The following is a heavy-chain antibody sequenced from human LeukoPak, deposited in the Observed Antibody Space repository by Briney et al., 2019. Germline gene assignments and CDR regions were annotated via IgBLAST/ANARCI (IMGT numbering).Heavy chain of an antibody. D-gene: IGHD1-26*01. CDR2: INPTGTTT. CDR1: GYTFIHHW. Sequence: ASVKVSCKASGYTFIHHWTHWVRQAPGQGLEWVGLINPTGTTTLYAQKFQGRITLTRDMSATTDYMELSSLTSEDTAVYYCARDNSVGGIAWWFDPWGQGTLVTVSS. J-gene: IGHJ5*02. V-gene: IGHV1-46*01. CDR3: ARDNSVGGIAWWFDP.